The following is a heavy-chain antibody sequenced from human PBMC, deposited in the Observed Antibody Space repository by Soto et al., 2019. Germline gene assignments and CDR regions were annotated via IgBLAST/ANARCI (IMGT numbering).Heavy chain of an antibody. Sequence: EVQVLESGGGFEQPGGSLRLSCVGSGFTFSRYTMSWVRQAPGKGLEWVSGISGSGDSTDYADSVKGRFTISRDNSKNTLYLQMNSLRAADTAIYYCAKDLGGYDNVFDYWGQGTLVSVSS. CDR1: GFTFSRYT. D-gene: IGHD5-12*01. CDR2: ISGSGDST. V-gene: IGHV3-23*01. J-gene: IGHJ4*02. CDR3: AKDLGGYDNVFDY.